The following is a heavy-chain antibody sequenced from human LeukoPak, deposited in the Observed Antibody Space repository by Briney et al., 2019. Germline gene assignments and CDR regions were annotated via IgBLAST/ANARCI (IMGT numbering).Heavy chain of an antibody. Sequence: ASVKVSCKASGGTFSSYGISWVRQAPGQGLEWMGWISAYNGNTNYAQKLQGRVTMTTDTSTSTAYMELRSLRSDDTAVYYCARETYDSWSGYYTGWGQGTLVTVSS. CDR2: ISAYNGNT. J-gene: IGHJ4*02. CDR3: ARETYDSWSGYYTG. V-gene: IGHV1-18*01. CDR1: GGTFSSYG. D-gene: IGHD3-3*01.